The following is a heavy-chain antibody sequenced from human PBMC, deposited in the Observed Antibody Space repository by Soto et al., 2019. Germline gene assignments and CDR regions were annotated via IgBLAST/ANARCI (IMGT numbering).Heavy chain of an antibody. CDR2: IYYMGRS. CDR3: ARDPVGVTHFDY. V-gene: IGHV4-59*01. D-gene: IGHD1-26*01. Sequence: QVQLQESGPGLVKPSETLSLTCTVGSISTYYWNWIRRPPGKGLEWIGYIYYMGRSNYNPSLKSRVTMSIDTSKNQFSLKLSSVTAADTAVYYCARDPVGVTHFDYWGQGALVTVSS. J-gene: IGHJ4*02. CDR1: SISTYY.